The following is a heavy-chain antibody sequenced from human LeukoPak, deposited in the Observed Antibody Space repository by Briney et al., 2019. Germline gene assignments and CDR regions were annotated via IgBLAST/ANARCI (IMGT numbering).Heavy chain of an antibody. J-gene: IGHJ4*02. V-gene: IGHV1-2*02. CDR2: INPSNGDT. D-gene: IGHD3-9*01. CDR3: ARPVLRYFDWQYFFDY. CDR1: GYTFGGYY. Sequence: GASVKVSCKGSGYTFGGYYMHWVRQAPGQGPEWMGWINPSNGDTNYAEKFQGRVTMTGDTSISTAYMELSSLRSDDTAIYYCARPVLRYFDWQYFFDYWGQGTLVTVSS.